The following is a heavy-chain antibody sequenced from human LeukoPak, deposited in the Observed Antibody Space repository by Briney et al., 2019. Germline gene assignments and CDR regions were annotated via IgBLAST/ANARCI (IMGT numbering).Heavy chain of an antibody. D-gene: IGHD3-16*02. CDR3: AKDLLYSDVWGSYRPNPLDY. J-gene: IGHJ4*02. CDR1: GFTFSSYA. Sequence: PGGSLRLSCAASGFTFSSYAIHWVRQAPGKGLEWVAVISYDGSNKYYADSVKGRFTISRDNSKNTLYLQMNSLRAEDTAVYYCAKDLLYSDVWGSYRPNPLDYWGQGTLVTVSS. CDR2: ISYDGSNK. V-gene: IGHV3-30-3*01.